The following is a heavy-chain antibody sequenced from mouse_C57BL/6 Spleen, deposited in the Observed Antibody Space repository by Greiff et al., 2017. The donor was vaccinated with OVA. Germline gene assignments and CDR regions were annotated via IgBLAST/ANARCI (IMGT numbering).Heavy chain of an antibody. CDR3: ARYRVTFYAMDY. D-gene: IGHD2-3*01. J-gene: IGHJ4*01. Sequence: EVKVVESGGGLVQPGGSLSLSCAASGFTFTDYYMSWVRQPPGKALEWLGFIINKANGYTTEYSASVKGRFTISRDNSQSILYLQMNALRAEDSATYYCARYRVTFYAMDYWGQGTSVTVSS. CDR2: IINKANGYTT. V-gene: IGHV7-3*01. CDR1: GFTFTDYY.